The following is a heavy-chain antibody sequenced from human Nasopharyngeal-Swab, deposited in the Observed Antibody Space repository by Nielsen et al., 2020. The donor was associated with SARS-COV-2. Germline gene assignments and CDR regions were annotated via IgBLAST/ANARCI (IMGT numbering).Heavy chain of an antibody. Sequence: GGSLRLSCAASGFTFSSYSMTWVRQAPGKGLEWVSYFSSSSSTSIYYADSVKGRFTISRDNAKNSLYLLLNSLRAEDSAVYYCARDPLSSWQAIGNWYFDLWGRGTLVTVSS. J-gene: IGHJ2*01. CDR3: ARDPLSSWQAIGNWYFDL. V-gene: IGHV3-48*04. CDR2: FSSSSSTSI. CDR1: GFTFSSYS. D-gene: IGHD6-13*01.